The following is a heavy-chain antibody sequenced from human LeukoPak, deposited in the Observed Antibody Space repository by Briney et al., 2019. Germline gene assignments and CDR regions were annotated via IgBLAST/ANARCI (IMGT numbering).Heavy chain of an antibody. D-gene: IGHD1-20*01. J-gene: IGHJ4*02. CDR2: IYHSGST. Sequence: SGTLSLTCGVSGGSISDTNWWTWFRQPPGKGLEWIGEIYHSGSTNYNPSLRSRVTISVDKSKNQFSLKLSSVTAADTAVYYCARDPITETEPIDYWGQGTLVTASS. V-gene: IGHV4-4*02. CDR3: ARDPITETEPIDY. CDR1: GGSISDTNW.